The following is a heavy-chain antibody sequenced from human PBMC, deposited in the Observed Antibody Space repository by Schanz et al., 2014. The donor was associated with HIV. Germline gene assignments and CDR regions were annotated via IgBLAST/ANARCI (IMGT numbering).Heavy chain of an antibody. J-gene: IGHJ6*02. V-gene: IGHV3-7*01. CDR3: ARDAASHSYGSTMDV. Sequence: EVQLLESGGGLVQPGGSLRLSCAASGFTFSSYAMSWVRQAPGKGLEWVANIRQDGGEKYYVDSVKGRFNISRDNSKNTLYLQMNSLRAEDTAVYYCARDAASHSYGSTMDVWGQGTTVTVSS. D-gene: IGHD5-18*01. CDR2: IRQDGGEK. CDR1: GFTFSSYA.